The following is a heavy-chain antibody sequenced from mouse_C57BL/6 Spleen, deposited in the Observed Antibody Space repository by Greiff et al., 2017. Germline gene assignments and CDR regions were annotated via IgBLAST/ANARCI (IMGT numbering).Heavy chain of an antibody. V-gene: IGHV1-18*01. D-gene: IGHD1-1*01. Sequence: EVQLQESGPELVKPGASVKIPCKASGYTFTDCNMDWVKQSHGKSLEWIGDINPNNGGTIYNQKFKGKATFTVDKSSSTAYMELRSLTSEDTAVYYCARRYYGSSYFDYWGQGTTLTVSS. CDR3: ARRYYGSSYFDY. CDR2: INPNNGGT. J-gene: IGHJ2*01. CDR1: GYTFTDCN.